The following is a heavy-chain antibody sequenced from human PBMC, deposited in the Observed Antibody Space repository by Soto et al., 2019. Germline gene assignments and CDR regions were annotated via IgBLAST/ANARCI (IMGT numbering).Heavy chain of an antibody. CDR3: AQYFDTFDY. V-gene: IGHV4-39*01. D-gene: IGHD3-22*01. J-gene: IGHJ4*02. CDR1: GGSISRNNYF. CDR2: IHHGGST. Sequence: PSETLSLTCTVSGGSISRNNYFWGWIRQPPGKGLEWLGCIHHGGSTNYNPSLKSRVTISVDTSKNQFSLRLSSLTAADTAVYYCAQYFDTFDYWGRGTLVTVS.